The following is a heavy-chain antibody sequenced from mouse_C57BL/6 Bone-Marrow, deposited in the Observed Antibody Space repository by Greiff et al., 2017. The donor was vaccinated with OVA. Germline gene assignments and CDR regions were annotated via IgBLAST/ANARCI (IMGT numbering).Heavy chain of an antibody. J-gene: IGHJ2*01. V-gene: IGHV1-81*01. D-gene: IGHD1-1*01. Sequence: QVQLQQSGAELARPGASVKLSCKASGYTFTSYGISWVKQRTGQGLEWIGEIYPRSGNTYYNEKFKGKATLTADKSSSTAYMELRSLTSEDSAVYFCARREKLLRYYFDYWGQGTTLTVSS. CDR3: ARREKLLRYYFDY. CDR2: IYPRSGNT. CDR1: GYTFTSYG.